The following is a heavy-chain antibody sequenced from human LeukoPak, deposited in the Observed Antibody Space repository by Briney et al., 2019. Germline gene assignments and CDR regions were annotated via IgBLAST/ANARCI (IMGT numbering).Heavy chain of an antibody. V-gene: IGHV3-48*01. J-gene: IGHJ4*02. D-gene: IGHD3-10*01. CDR2: ISSSSSTI. CDR1: GFTFSSYS. CDR3: ARDRLGLLWFGEPTFDY. Sequence: PGGSLRLSCAASGFTFSSYSMNWVRQAPGKGLEWVSYISSSSSTIYYADSVKGRFTISRDNAKSSLYLQMNSLRAEDTAVYYCARDRLGLLWFGEPTFDYWGQGTLVTVSS.